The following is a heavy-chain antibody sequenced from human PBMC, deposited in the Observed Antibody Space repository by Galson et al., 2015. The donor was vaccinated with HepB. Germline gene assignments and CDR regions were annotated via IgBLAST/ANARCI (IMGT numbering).Heavy chain of an antibody. CDR2: IGASGSPI. J-gene: IGHJ4*02. Sequence: SLRLSCAASGFTFSDYYMSWVRQAPGKGPEWVSYIGASGSPIYQADSVKGRFTISRDNAKNSLYLQMNSLRVEDTALYYCVRAQGGYGYGYGDYWGQGTLVTVSS. CDR1: GFTFSDYY. CDR3: VRAQGGYGYGYGDY. V-gene: IGHV3-11*04. D-gene: IGHD5-18*01.